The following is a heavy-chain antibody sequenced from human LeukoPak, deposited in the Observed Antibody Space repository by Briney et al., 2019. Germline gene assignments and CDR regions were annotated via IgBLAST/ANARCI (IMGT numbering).Heavy chain of an antibody. D-gene: IGHD4-11*01. CDR3: ARVSVGDTVTTIYYFDY. Sequence: SETLSLTCTVSGGSISSSSYYWGWIRQPPGKGLEWIGSIYYSGSTYYNPSLKSRVTISVDTSKNQFSLKLSSVTAADTPVYYCARVSVGDTVTTIYYFDYWGQGPLVTVSS. CDR1: GGSISSSSYY. V-gene: IGHV4-39*01. CDR2: IYYSGST. J-gene: IGHJ4*02.